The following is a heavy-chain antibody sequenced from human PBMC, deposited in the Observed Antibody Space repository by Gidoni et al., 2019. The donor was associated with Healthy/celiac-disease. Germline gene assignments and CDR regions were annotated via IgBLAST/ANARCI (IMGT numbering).Heavy chain of an antibody. J-gene: IGHJ4*02. CDR1: GGSFRGYY. V-gene: IGHV4-34*01. D-gene: IGHD4-17*01. Sequence: QVQLQQWGAGLLKPSETLSLTCAVYGGSFRGYYWSWIRQPPGKGLEWIGEINHSGSTNYNPSLKSRVTISVDTSKNQFSLKLSSVTAADTAVYYCAAYGDYDEGFDYWGQGTLVTVSS. CDR2: INHSGST. CDR3: AAYGDYDEGFDY.